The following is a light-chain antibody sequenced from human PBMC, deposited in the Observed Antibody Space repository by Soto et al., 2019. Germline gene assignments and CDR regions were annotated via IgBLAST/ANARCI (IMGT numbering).Light chain of an antibody. Sequence: DIQMTQSPSSVSASVGDRVTITCRASQAISTWLAWYQQKPGKAPKLLIYAASNLHTGVPSRFSGSGSGTDFTLTISRLQPEDFATYYCQQANRFPRTFGQGTKVEIK. CDR3: QQANRFPRT. J-gene: IGKJ1*01. CDR1: QAISTW. V-gene: IGKV1D-12*01. CDR2: AAS.